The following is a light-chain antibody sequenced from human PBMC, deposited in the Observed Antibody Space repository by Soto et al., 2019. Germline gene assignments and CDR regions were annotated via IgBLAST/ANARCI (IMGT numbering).Light chain of an antibody. Sequence: EILMTQSPATLSVSPGQTATFSSRASQSGSSNLAWYQQKPGQAPRLLIYGASTRATDIPATFSGSGSGTQFTLNISSLQSEDFAVYYCQQSSNWPPFGQGTRLEI. J-gene: IGKJ5*01. V-gene: IGKV3-15*01. CDR3: QQSSNWPP. CDR2: GAS. CDR1: QSGSSN.